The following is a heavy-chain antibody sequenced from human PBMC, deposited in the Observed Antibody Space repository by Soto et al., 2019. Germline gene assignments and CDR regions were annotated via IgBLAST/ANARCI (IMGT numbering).Heavy chain of an antibody. CDR3: ARDRTIFGTGYYYYGMDV. J-gene: IGHJ6*02. V-gene: IGHV1-18*01. CDR1: GYTFTSYG. D-gene: IGHD3-3*01. CDR2: ISAYNGNT. Sequence: ASVKVSCKASGYTFTSYGISWVRQAPGQGLEWMGWISAYNGNTNYAQKLQGRVTMTTDTSTSTAYMELRSLRSDDTAVYYCARDRTIFGTGYYYYGMDVWGQGTTVTVSS.